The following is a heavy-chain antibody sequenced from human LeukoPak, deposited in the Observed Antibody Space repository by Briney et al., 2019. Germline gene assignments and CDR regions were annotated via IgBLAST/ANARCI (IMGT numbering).Heavy chain of an antibody. CDR2: IGDSGTPI. CDR1: GFTFSDHY. D-gene: IGHD4/OR15-4a*01. CDR3: ARDRRPSVYGGLDN. Sequence: GGSLRPSCAASGFTFSDHYMSWIRQAPGKGLEWVSYIGDSGTPIYYADSVKGRFTVSRDNAKNSLFLQMDSLRAEDTAVYYCARDRRPSVYGGLDNWGQGTLVTVSS. J-gene: IGHJ4*02. V-gene: IGHV3-11*04.